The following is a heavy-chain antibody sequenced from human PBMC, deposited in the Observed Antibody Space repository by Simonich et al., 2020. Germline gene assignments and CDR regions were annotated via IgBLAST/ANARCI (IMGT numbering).Heavy chain of an antibody. Sequence: GGGLVQPGGSLRLSCAASGFPFSSYALSWVRPGPGKGLEWVSASSGSVGSTYYADSVKGRFTISRDKSKNTLYRQMNSLRAEDTAVYYCAKDLGERITIIVVVIDAFDIWGQGTMVTVSS. CDR3: AKDLGERITIIVVVIDAFDI. CDR1: GFPFSSYA. D-gene: IGHD3-22*01. J-gene: IGHJ3*02. CDR2: SSGSVGST. V-gene: IGHV3-23*01.